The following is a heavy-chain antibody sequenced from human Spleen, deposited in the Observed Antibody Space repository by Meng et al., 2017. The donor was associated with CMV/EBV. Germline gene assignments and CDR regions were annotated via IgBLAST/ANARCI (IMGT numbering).Heavy chain of an antibody. Sequence: GESLKISCAASGFSFSTSHMSWVRQAPGKGLEWVANIKHDGSEKNYVDSVKGRFTISRDNAKNSLFLQMNSLRAEDTAVYYCARVHRPTRTSYDFWSGYYTGIYYYYAMDVWGQGTTVTDSS. D-gene: IGHD3-3*01. CDR3: ARVHRPTRTSYDFWSGYYTGIYYYYAMDV. CDR1: GFSFSTSH. V-gene: IGHV3-7*01. CDR2: IKHDGSEK. J-gene: IGHJ6*02.